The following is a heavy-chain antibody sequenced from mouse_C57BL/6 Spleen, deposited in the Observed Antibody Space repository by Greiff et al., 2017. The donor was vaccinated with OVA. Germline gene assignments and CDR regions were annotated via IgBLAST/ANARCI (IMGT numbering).Heavy chain of an antibody. V-gene: IGHV1-82*01. CDR3: ARSYYYGSSYGSDFDY. CDR2: IYPGDGDT. Sequence: VQLQQSGPELVKPGASVKISCKASGYAFSSSWMNWVKQRPGKGLEWIGRIYPGDGDTNYNGKFKGKATLTADKSSSTAYMQLSSLTSEDSAVYCCARSYYYGSSYGSDFDYWGQGTTLTVSS. J-gene: IGHJ2*01. CDR1: GYAFSSSW. D-gene: IGHD1-1*01.